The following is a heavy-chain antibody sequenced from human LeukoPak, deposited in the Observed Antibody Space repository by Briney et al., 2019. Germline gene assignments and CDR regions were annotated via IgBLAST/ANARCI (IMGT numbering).Heavy chain of an antibody. CDR3: ARDYPTSGIVTIFDY. Sequence: GGSLRLSCAASGFTFSSYWMHWVRQAPGKGLVWVSSITASGGSTYCADSVKGRFTISRDNSKNTLYLQMSSLRAEDTAVYYCARDYPTSGIVTIFDYWGQGTLVTVSS. J-gene: IGHJ4*02. V-gene: IGHV3-23*01. CDR2: ITASGGST. CDR1: GFTFSSYW. D-gene: IGHD1-1*01.